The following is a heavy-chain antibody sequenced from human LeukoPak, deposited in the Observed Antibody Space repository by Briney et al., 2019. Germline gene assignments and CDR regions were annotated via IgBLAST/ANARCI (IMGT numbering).Heavy chain of an antibody. Sequence: SETQSLTCTVSGGSISSYYWSWIRQPPGKGPEWIGYIYYSGSTNYNPSLKSRVTISVDTSKNQSSLKLSSVTAADTAVYYCARDLIRDYVWGSYRYFDYWGQGTLVTVSS. CDR3: ARDLIRDYVWGSYRYFDY. CDR2: IYYSGST. D-gene: IGHD3-16*01. V-gene: IGHV4-59*01. CDR1: GGSISSYY. J-gene: IGHJ4*02.